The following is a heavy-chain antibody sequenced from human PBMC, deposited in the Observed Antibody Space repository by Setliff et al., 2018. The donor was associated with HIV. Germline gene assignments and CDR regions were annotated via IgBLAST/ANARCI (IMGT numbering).Heavy chain of an antibody. V-gene: IGHV4-31*03. CDR1: GGSISSGGYY. J-gene: IGHJ4*02. CDR3: AREVASAAAGTVDY. CDR2: IYYSGST. D-gene: IGHD6-13*01. Sequence: TLSLTCPVSGGSISSGGYYWSWIRQHPGKGLEWIGYIYYSGSTYYNPSLKSRVTISVETSKNQFSLKLSSVTAADTAVYYCAREVASAAAGTVDYWGQGTLVTVSS.